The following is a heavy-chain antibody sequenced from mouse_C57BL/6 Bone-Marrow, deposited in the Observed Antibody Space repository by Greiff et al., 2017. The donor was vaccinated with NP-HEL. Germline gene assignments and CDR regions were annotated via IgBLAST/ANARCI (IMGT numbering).Heavy chain of an antibody. V-gene: IGHV5-4*01. J-gene: IGHJ4*01. D-gene: IGHD1-1*01. CDR2: ISDGGSYT. CDR3: ARDRSYYGSRAFYAMDY. Sequence: EVKLMESGGGLVKPGGSLKLSCAASGFTFSSYAMSWVRQTPEKRLEWVATISDGGSYTYYPDNVKGRFTISRDNAKNNLYLQMSHLKSEDTAMYYCARDRSYYGSRAFYAMDYWGQGTSVTVSS. CDR1: GFTFSSYA.